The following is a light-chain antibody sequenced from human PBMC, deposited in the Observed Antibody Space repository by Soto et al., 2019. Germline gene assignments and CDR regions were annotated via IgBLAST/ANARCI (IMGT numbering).Light chain of an antibody. CDR2: LAT. V-gene: IGKV1-5*03. CDR1: QSISTW. CDR3: QHYATYSGT. Sequence: DIHMTQSPATLSASVGDRVTITCRASQSISTWLAWYQQKPGKAPKLLIYLATSLDSGVPSRFRGSGSGTEFTLTISSLQPDDFATYYGQHYATYSGTFGPGAKVDIK. J-gene: IGKJ3*01.